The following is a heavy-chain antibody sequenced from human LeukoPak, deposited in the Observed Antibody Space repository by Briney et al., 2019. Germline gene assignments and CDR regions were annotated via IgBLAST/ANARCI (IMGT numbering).Heavy chain of an antibody. V-gene: IGHV4-59*01. J-gene: IGHJ4*02. CDR2: IYYSGST. Sequence: PSETLSLTCTVSGGSISSYYWSWIRQPPGKGLEWIGYIYYSGSTNYNPSLKSRVTISVDTSKNQFSLKLSSVTAADTAVYYCARVGVTGAPHLDYWGQGTLVTVSS. D-gene: IGHD2-21*02. CDR1: GGSISSYY. CDR3: ARVGVTGAPHLDY.